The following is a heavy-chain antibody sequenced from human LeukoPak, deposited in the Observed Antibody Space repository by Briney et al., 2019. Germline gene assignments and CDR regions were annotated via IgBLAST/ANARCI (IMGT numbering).Heavy chain of an antibody. CDR2: INPNSGGT. J-gene: IGHJ4*02. V-gene: IGHV1-2*02. D-gene: IGHD3-10*01. Sequence: ASVKVSCKASGYTFTGYYMHWVRQAPGQGLEWMGWINPNSGGTNYAQKFQGRVTMTRDTSISTAYMELSRLRSDDTAVYYCAIGGRYYYGSGSYINWGQGTLVTVSS. CDR1: GYTFTGYY. CDR3: AIGGRYYYGSGSYIN.